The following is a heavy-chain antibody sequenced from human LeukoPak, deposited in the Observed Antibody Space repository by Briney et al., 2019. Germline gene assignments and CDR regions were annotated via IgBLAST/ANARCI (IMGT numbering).Heavy chain of an antibody. Sequence: GGSLRLSCAASGFTFSSYGMSWVRQAPGEGLEWVSAISGSGGSTYYADSVKGRFTISRDNSKNTLYLQMNSLRAEDTAVYYCAKGDGDYEAIVDVWGKGTTVTISS. D-gene: IGHD4-17*01. CDR1: GFTFSSYG. CDR3: AKGDGDYEAIVDV. CDR2: ISGSGGST. V-gene: IGHV3-23*01. J-gene: IGHJ6*04.